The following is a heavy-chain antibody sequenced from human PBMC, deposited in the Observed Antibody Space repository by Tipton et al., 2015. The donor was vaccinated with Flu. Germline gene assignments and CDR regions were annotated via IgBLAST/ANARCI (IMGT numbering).Heavy chain of an antibody. CDR1: GFTFSSYW. CDR2: IKQDGSEK. Sequence: AVSGFTFSSYWMSWVRQAPGKGLEWVANIKQDGSEKYYVDSVKGRFTISRDNAKNSLYLQMNSLRAEDTAVYYCARFGSLLFDYWGQGTLVTVSS. V-gene: IGHV3-7*01. CDR3: ARFGSLLFDY. J-gene: IGHJ4*02. D-gene: IGHD3-3*01.